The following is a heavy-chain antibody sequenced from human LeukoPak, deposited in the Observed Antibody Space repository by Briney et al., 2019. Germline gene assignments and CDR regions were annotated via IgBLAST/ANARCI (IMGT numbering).Heavy chain of an antibody. CDR3: ARGRRIAAARQQVNYYYYMDV. CDR2: INHSGST. V-gene: IGHV4-34*01. CDR1: GGSFSGYY. D-gene: IGHD6-13*01. Sequence: SETLSLTCAVYGGSFSGYYWSWIRQPPGKGLEWIGEINHSGSTNYNPSLKSRVTISVDTSKNQFSLKLSSVTAADTAVYYCARGRRIAAARQQVNYYYYMDVWGKGTTVTVSS. J-gene: IGHJ6*03.